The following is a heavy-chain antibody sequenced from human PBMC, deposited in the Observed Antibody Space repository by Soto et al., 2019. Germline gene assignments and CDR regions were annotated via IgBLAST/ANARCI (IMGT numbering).Heavy chain of an antibody. CDR3: AHMPAGITIIVVVPGAFDI. Sequence: GPTLVNPTQTLTLTCTFSGFSLSTSGLGVGWIRQSPGKALECLALIYWNDDKRYSPSLKSRLNITKDTSKNQVVLTMTNMDPVDTATYYCAHMPAGITIIVVVPGAFDIWGQGTMVTVSS. D-gene: IGHD3-22*01. J-gene: IGHJ3*02. CDR2: IYWNDDK. CDR1: GFSLSTSGLG. V-gene: IGHV2-5*01.